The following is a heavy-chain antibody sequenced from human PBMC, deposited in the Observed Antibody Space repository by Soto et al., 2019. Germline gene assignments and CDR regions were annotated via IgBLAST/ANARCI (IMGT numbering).Heavy chain of an antibody. CDR2: INHRGST. V-gene: IGHV4-34*01. Sequence: SETLFLTCAVYGGSFSGYYWSWIRQPPGKGLEWIGEINHRGSTNYNPSLKSRVTISVDTSKNQFSLKLSSVTAADTAMYYCARTNVIAAAGSEYFQHWGQGTLVTVSS. CDR1: GGSFSGYY. CDR3: ARTNVIAAAGSEYFQH. D-gene: IGHD6-13*01. J-gene: IGHJ1*01.